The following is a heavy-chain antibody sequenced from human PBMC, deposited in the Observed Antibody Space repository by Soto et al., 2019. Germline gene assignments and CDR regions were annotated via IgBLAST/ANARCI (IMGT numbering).Heavy chain of an antibody. CDR3: VKVRCGGDCQDAFDI. CDR1: GFTFSSYA. J-gene: IGHJ3*02. V-gene: IGHV3-23*01. CDR2: ISGSGGST. Sequence: PGGSLRLSCAASGFTFSSYAMSWVRQAPGKGLEWVSAISGSGGSTYYADSVKGRFTISRDNSKNTLYLQMNSLRAEDTAVYYCVKVRCGGDCQDAFDIWGQGTMVTVSS. D-gene: IGHD2-21*02.